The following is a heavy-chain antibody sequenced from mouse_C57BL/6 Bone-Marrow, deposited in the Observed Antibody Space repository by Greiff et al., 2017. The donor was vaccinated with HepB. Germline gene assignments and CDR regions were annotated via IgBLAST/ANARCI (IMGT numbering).Heavy chain of an antibody. D-gene: IGHD2-4*01. J-gene: IGHJ2*01. V-gene: IGHV1-82*01. CDR1: GYAFSSSW. Sequence: QVQLQQSGPELVKPGASVKISCKASGYAFSSSWMNWVKQRPGKGLEWIGYINPSSGYTKYNQKFKDKATLTADKSSSTAYMQLSSLTSEDSAVYYCAFYDYDYFDYWGQGTTLTVSS. CDR3: AFYDYDYFDY. CDR2: INPSSGYT.